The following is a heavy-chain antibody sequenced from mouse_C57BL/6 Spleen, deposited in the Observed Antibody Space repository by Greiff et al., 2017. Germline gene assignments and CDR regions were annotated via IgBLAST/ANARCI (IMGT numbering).Heavy chain of an antibody. CDR1: GYTFTSYW. CDR2: IDPSDSYT. V-gene: IGHV1-69*01. Sequence: QVQLQQPGAELVMPGASVKLSCKASGYTFTSYWMHWVKQRPGQGLEWIGEIDPSDSYTNYNQKFKGKSTLTVDKSSSTAYMQLSSLTSEDSAVYYCARGEVDSSGYVGYWGQGTTLTVSS. CDR3: ARGEVDSSGYVGY. J-gene: IGHJ2*01. D-gene: IGHD3-2*02.